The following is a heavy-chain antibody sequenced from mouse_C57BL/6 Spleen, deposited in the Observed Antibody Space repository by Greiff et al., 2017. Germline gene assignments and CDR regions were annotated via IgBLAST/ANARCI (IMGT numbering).Heavy chain of an antibody. J-gene: IGHJ4*01. CDR3: ARHYGDYAMDY. V-gene: IGHV1-26*01. CDR1: GYTFTDYY. Sequence: SGPELVKPGASVKISCKASGYTFTDYYMNWVKQSHGKSLEWIGDINPNNGGTSYNQKFKGKATLTVDKSSSTAYMELRSLTSEDSAVYYCARHYGDYAMDYWGQGTSVTVSS. CDR2: INPNNGGT. D-gene: IGHD1-1*02.